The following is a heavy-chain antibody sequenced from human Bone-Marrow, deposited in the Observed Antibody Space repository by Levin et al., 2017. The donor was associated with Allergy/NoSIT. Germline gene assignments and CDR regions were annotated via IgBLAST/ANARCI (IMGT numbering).Heavy chain of an antibody. CDR3: ARDPNMRLGELTAFDI. Sequence: PSETLSLTCTVSGASITSGGYYWTWIRQHPGKGLEWIGYIYYSGTAYYNPSLRSRVTISLDTSQNQFSLRLTSVTAADTAVYYCARDPNMRLGELTAFDIWGRGTKVTVSS. CDR1: GASITSGGYY. CDR2: IYYSGTA. V-gene: IGHV4-31*03. J-gene: IGHJ3*02. D-gene: IGHD2/OR15-2a*01.